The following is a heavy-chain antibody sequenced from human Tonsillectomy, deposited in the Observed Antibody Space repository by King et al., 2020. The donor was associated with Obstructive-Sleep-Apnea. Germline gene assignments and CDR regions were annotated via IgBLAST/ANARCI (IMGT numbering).Heavy chain of an antibody. J-gene: IGHJ3*02. V-gene: IGHV3-7*01. Sequence: VQLVESGGGLVQPGGSLRLSCAASGFTFSSYWMSWVRQAPGKGLEWGANIKQDGSEKYYVDSVKGRFTISRDNAKNSLYLQMNSLRAEDTAVYYCARDQVAVAGTSDAFDIWGQGTMVTVSS. CDR1: GFTFSSYW. CDR3: ARDQVAVAGTSDAFDI. D-gene: IGHD6-19*01. CDR2: IKQDGSEK.